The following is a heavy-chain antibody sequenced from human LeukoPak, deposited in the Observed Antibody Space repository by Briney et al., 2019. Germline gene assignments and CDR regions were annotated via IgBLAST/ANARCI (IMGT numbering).Heavy chain of an antibody. CDR2: IIPILGIA. CDR3: ARGYCSGGSCSYYDY. J-gene: IGHJ4*02. CDR1: GGTFSSYA. Sequence: GASVKVSCKASGGTFSSYAISWVRQAPGQGLEWMGRIIPILGIANYAQKFQGRVTITADKPTSTAYMELSSLRSEDTAVYYCARGYCSGGSCSYYDYWGQGTLVTVSS. D-gene: IGHD2-15*01. V-gene: IGHV1-69*04.